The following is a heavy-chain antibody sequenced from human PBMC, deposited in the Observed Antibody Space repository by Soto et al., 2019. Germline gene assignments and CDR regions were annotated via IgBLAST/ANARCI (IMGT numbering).Heavy chain of an antibody. Sequence: GGSLKTLRQSPGYGFSHFWLGWGPPIPGEELEWMGIIYPCDSDTRHGPSFHGQATMSADKTPRDAYLQWTSLKATDIALYYWAGNRSVTLGFYYDGMDVWGQGTTVTVSS. V-gene: IGHV5-51*01. CDR2: IYPCDSDT. D-gene: IGHD5-18*01. CDR3: AGNRSVTLGFYYDGMDV. J-gene: IGHJ6*02. CDR1: GYGFSHFW.